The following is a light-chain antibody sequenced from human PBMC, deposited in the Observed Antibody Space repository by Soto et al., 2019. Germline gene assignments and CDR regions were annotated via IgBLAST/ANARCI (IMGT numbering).Light chain of an antibody. J-gene: IGLJ1*01. V-gene: IGLV2-14*01. CDR1: SGDIGAYNY. CDR3: SSYSSSSTLV. CDR2: EVS. Sequence: QSVLTQPASVSGSPGQSITISCTGTSGDIGAYNYVSWYEQHPGKAPKLMIYEVSNRPSGVSNRFSGSKSGNTASLTISGLQADDEADYYCSSYSSSSTLVFGTGTKLTVL.